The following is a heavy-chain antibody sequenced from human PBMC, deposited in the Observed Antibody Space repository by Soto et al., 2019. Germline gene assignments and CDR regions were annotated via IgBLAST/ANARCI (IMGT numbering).Heavy chain of an antibody. CDR3: ARVLAAAGYWYFDL. CDR2: ISSSSSYI. V-gene: IGHV3-21*01. D-gene: IGHD6-13*01. Sequence: EVQLVESGGGLVKPGGSLRLSCAASGFTFSSYSMNWVRQAPGKGLEWVSSISSSSSYIYYADSVKGRFTISRDNAKNSLYLQMNSLRAEDTAVYYCARVLAAAGYWYFDLWGRGPLVTVSS. CDR1: GFTFSSYS. J-gene: IGHJ2*01.